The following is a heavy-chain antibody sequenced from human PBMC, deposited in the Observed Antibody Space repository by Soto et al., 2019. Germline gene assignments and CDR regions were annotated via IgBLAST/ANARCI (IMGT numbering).Heavy chain of an antibody. CDR1: GFTFSSYA. J-gene: IGHJ3*02. V-gene: IGHV3-30-3*01. CDR3: ARDFLEIVVVVAAIPVGAFDI. D-gene: IGHD2-15*01. Sequence: GESLKISCAASGFTFSSYAMHWVRQAPGKGLEWVAVISYDGSNKYYADSVKGRFTISRDNSKNTLYLQMNSLRAEDTAVYYCARDFLEIVVVVAAIPVGAFDIWGQGTMVTVSS. CDR2: ISYDGSNK.